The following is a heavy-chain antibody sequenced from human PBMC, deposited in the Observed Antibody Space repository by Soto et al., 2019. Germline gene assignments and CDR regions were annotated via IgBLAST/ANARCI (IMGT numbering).Heavy chain of an antibody. J-gene: IGHJ2*01. Sequence: QVQLQQWGTGLLKPAETLSLTCAVYVGAFSGYSWTWIRQSPGKGLECIGEINDSGTTNYNPSLKSRVTLSVDLTKKPVFLNLRSVTAADTAVYYCARGNFYGWYFDLWGRGTLVTVSS. D-gene: IGHD4-17*01. CDR2: INDSGTT. V-gene: IGHV4-34*01. CDR1: VGAFSGYS. CDR3: ARGNFYGWYFDL.